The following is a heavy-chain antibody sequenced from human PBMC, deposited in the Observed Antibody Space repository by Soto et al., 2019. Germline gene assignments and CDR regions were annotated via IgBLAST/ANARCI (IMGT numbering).Heavy chain of an antibody. CDR3: ASSPQSDY. CDR2: ISACNGNT. J-gene: IGHJ4*02. CDR1: GYTFTSYG. V-gene: IGHV1-18*04. Sequence: ASVKVSCKASGYTFTSYGISWVRQAPGQGLEWMGWISACNGNTNYARKLQGRVTMTTDTSTSTAYMELRSLISDDTAVYYCASSPQSDYWGQVTMVTVP.